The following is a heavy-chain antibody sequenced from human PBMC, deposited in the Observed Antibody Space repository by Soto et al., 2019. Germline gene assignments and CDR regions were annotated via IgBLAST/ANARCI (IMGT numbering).Heavy chain of an antibody. V-gene: IGHV4-31*03. Sequence: QVQLQESGPGLVKPSQTLSLTCTVSGGSISSGGYYWSWIRQHPGKGLEWSGYIYYSGSTYYNPSIKSRVTISVDTSKNPFSLKLSSVTAADTAVYYCAREGSGYDSKTNYYYYYGMDVWGQGTTVTVSS. CDR3: AREGSGYDSKTNYYYYYGMDV. D-gene: IGHD5-12*01. CDR2: IYYSGST. CDR1: GGSISSGGYY. J-gene: IGHJ6*02.